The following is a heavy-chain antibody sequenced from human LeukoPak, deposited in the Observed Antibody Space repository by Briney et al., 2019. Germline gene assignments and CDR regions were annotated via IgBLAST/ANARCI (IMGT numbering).Heavy chain of an antibody. CDR2: IHHSGNT. CDR1: GDSISSDYY. J-gene: IGHJ4*02. D-gene: IGHD3-9*01. V-gene: IGHV4-38-2*02. Sequence: SETLSLTCLVSGDSISSDYYWGWIRQSPGKGLEWIGSIHHSGNTYYNPSLKRRVTLSVDTSKNQFSPRLNSVTAADAAVYYCARGGITIFYTLFYWGQGTLVTVSS. CDR3: ARGGITIFYTLFY.